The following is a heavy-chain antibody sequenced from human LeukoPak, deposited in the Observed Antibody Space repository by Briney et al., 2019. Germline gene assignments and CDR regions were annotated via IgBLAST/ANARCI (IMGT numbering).Heavy chain of an antibody. D-gene: IGHD3-10*01. CDR2: ISGSGGST. Sequence: GGSLRLSCAASGFTFSSYSMNWVRQAPGKGLEWVSAISGSGGSTYYADSVKGRFTISRDNSKNTLYLQMNSLRAEDTAVYYCAKDRIAMVRGVIPNFRGNYWGQGTLVTVSS. CDR1: GFTFSSYS. CDR3: AKDRIAMVRGVIPNFRGNY. J-gene: IGHJ4*02. V-gene: IGHV3-23*01.